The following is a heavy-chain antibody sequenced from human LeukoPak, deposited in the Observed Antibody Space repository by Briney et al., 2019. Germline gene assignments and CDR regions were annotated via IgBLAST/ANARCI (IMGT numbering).Heavy chain of an antibody. CDR3: VRRGDASSGWGDHDY. Sequence: PGGSLRLSCAASGFTFNRNAISWVHQAPGKGLEWVSTIGGSGDKTFYADSVKGRFTISRDNPKDMLHLQMSSLTGEDTALYYCVRRGDASSGWGDHDYWGQGALVTVSS. J-gene: IGHJ4*02. D-gene: IGHD6-19*01. CDR2: IGGSGDKT. CDR1: GFTFNRNA. V-gene: IGHV3-23*01.